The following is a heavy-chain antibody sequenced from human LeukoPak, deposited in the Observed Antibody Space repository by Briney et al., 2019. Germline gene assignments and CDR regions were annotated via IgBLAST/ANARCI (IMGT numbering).Heavy chain of an antibody. CDR3: ERYDSSGTDAFDI. J-gene: IGHJ3*02. CDR1: GFTFSSYA. D-gene: IGHD3-22*01. Sequence: GGSLRLSCAASGFTFSSYAMHWVRQAPGKGLEYVSAISSNGGSTYYANSVKGRFTISRDNSKNTLYLQMGSMRDEDMAEYYCERYDSSGTDAFDIWGQGTMVTVSS. V-gene: IGHV3-64*01. CDR2: ISSNGGST.